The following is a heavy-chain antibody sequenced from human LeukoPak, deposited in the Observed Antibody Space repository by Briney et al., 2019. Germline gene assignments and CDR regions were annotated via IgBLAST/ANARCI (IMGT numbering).Heavy chain of an antibody. Sequence: GGSLRLSCAASGFTFSTYAMHWVRQAPGKGLEWVAVISYDGSTKYYTDSVKGRFTISRDNSKNTLYLQMNSLRGEDTAVYYCARVPAVAGTYWGQGTLVTVSS. V-gene: IGHV3-30*04. CDR3: ARVPAVAGTY. CDR1: GFTFSTYA. J-gene: IGHJ4*02. D-gene: IGHD6-19*01. CDR2: ISYDGSTK.